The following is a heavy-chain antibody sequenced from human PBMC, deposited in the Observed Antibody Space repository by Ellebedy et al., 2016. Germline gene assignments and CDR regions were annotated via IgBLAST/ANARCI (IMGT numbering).Heavy chain of an antibody. V-gene: IGHV3-23*01. Sequence: GGSLRLSCAASGFTFSIYAMSWVRQAPGKGLERVSAISGSGGSTYYADSVKGRFTISRDNFKNTLYLQMNSLTAEDTAVYYCARAPPYGDYADYWGQGTLVTVSS. CDR3: ARAPPYGDYADY. J-gene: IGHJ4*02. D-gene: IGHD4-17*01. CDR2: ISGSGGST. CDR1: GFTFSIYA.